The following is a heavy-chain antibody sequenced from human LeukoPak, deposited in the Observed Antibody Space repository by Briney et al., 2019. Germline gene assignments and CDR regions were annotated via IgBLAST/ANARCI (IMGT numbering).Heavy chain of an antibody. CDR2: IYYSGNT. J-gene: IGHJ6*03. V-gene: IGHV4-39*01. Sequence: PSETLSLTCTVSGGSISYSSHYWGWVRQPPGKGLEWIGSIYYSGNTYYNPSLKRRVTIFVDTSKNQFSLNLNSVAAADTAVYYCAGQNSGYRGNYYMDVWGKGTTVTVSS. D-gene: IGHD5-12*01. CDR1: GGSISYSSHY. CDR3: AGQNSGYRGNYYMDV.